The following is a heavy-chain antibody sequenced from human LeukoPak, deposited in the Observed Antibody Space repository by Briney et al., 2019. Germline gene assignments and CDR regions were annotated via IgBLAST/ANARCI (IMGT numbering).Heavy chain of an antibody. J-gene: IGHJ6*02. CDR3: ARAGTYGSGSYMDV. CDR1: GGSISSGGYY. D-gene: IGHD3-10*01. Sequence: SQTLSLTCTVSGGSISSGGYYWSWIRQHPGKGLEWIGYIYYSGSTYYNPSLKSRVTISVGTSKNQFSLKLSSVTAADTAVYYCARAGTYGSGSYMDVWGQGTTVTVSS. CDR2: IYYSGST. V-gene: IGHV4-31*03.